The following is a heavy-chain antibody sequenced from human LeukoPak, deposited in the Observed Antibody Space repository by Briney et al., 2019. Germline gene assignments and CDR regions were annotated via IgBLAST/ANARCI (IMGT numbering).Heavy chain of an antibody. V-gene: IGHV3-30*03. CDR2: MSFVVRNT. J-gene: IGHJ6*02. D-gene: IGHD5-18*01. CDR3: AFLEGYSYGTGSSYGTDV. CDR1: GFTLSSYA. Sequence: PGRSLRLSCAASGFTLSSYAIHWVRQAPAKGLEWVAVMSFVVRNTYSSESVEGRFTITRDNFRNTLYLQMNSLRTEDTAVYYCAFLEGYSYGTGSSYGTDVWGQGTAVTVS.